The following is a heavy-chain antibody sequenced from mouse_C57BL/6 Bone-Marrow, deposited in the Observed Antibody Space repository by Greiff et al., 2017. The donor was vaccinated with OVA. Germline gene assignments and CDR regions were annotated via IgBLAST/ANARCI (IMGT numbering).Heavy chain of an antibody. CDR2: ISSGGSYT. V-gene: IGHV5-6*01. Sequence: EVQGVESGGDLVKPGGSLKLSCAASGFTFSSYGMSWVRQTPDKRLEWVATISSGGSYTYYPDSVKGRFTISRDNAKNTLYLQRSSLKSEDTAMYYCAIILYYFDYWGQGTTLTVAS. CDR1: GFTFSSYG. J-gene: IGHJ2*01. CDR3: AIILYYFDY.